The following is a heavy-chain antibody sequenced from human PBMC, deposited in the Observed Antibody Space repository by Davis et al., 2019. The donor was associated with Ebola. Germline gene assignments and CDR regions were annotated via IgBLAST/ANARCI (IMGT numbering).Heavy chain of an antibody. V-gene: IGHV3-7*01. CDR3: ASDLALGPYNWFDP. CDR2: IEQDGSEK. D-gene: IGHD2-21*01. Sequence: GESLKISCAASGFTFSSYWMSWVRQAPGKGLEWVANIEQDGSEKYYVDSVKGRFTISRDNAKNSLYLQMNSLRAEDTAVYYCASDLALGPYNWFDPWGQGTLVTVSS. CDR1: GFTFSSYW. J-gene: IGHJ5*02.